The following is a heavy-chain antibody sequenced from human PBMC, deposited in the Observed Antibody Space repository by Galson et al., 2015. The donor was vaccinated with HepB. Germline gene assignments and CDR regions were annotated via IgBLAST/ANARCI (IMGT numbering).Heavy chain of an antibody. J-gene: IGHJ6*02. CDR3: ARRGGSLLPAANPPQGGMDV. Sequence: QSGAEVKKPGESLKISCKGSGYSFTSYWIGWVRQMPGKGLEWMGIIYPGDSDTRYSPSFQGQVTISADKSISTAYLQWSSLKASDTAMYYCARRGGSLLPAANPPQGGMDVWGQGTTVTVSS. V-gene: IGHV5-51*03. D-gene: IGHD2-2*01. CDR2: IYPGDSDT. CDR1: GYSFTSYW.